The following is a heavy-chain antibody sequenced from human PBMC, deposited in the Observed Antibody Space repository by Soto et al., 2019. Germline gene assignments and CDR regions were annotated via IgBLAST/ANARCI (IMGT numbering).Heavy chain of an antibody. Sequence: EVQLVESGGGLVKPGGSLRLSCAASGFTFSYYTMNWVRQAPGKGLEWVSSISASSSHKYSADSVRGRFTFSRDNANNSLYLQLHNLRAEDTGVYYCARLRSDAFDIWGQGTLVTVSS. J-gene: IGHJ3*02. D-gene: IGHD4-17*01. CDR3: ARLRSDAFDI. V-gene: IGHV3-21*01. CDR1: GFTFSYYT. CDR2: ISASSSHK.